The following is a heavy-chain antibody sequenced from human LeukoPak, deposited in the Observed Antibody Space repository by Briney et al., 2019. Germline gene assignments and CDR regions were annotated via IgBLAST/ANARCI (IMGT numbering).Heavy chain of an antibody. CDR1: GFTFSSYG. J-gene: IGHJ6*02. CDR3: ARDRIVVVPAAMDYYYYYGMDV. Sequence: PGGSLRLSCAASGFTFSSYGMHWVRQAPGKGLEWVAVIWYDGSNKYYADSVKGRFTISRDNSKNTLYLQMNSLRAEDTAVYYCARDRIVVVPAAMDYYYYYGMDVWGQGTTVTVSS. V-gene: IGHV3-33*01. CDR2: IWYDGSNK. D-gene: IGHD2-2*01.